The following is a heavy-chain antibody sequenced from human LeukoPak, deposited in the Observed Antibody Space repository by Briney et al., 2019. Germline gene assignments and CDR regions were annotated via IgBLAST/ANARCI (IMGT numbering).Heavy chain of an antibody. CDR3: AKDLVSVAGLFDY. D-gene: IGHD6-19*01. V-gene: IGHV3-23*01. J-gene: IGHJ4*02. CDR2: ISSSGGST. Sequence: GGSLRLSCAASGFTFSSYAMSWVRQAPGKGLERVSGISSSGGSTYYADSVKGRFTISRDNSKNTLYLQMNSLRAEDTAVYYCAKDLVSVAGLFDYWGQGTLVTVSS. CDR1: GFTFSSYA.